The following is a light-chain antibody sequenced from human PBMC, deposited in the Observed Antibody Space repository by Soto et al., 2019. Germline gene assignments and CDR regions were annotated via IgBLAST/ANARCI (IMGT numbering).Light chain of an antibody. CDR2: AAS. J-gene: IGKJ1*01. CDR1: QGISTY. Sequence: DIQMTQSPSSLSASVGDRVTITCRASQGISTYLNWYQQKPGKAPKLLIYAASSLQSGVPSRFSGSGSETEFTLTISSLQPDDFATYYCQQYNSYSTWTFGQGTKVDIK. V-gene: IGKV1-39*01. CDR3: QQYNSYSTWT.